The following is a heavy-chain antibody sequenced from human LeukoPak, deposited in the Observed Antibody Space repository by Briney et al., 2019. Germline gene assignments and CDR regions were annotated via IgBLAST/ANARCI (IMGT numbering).Heavy chain of an antibody. V-gene: IGHV4-59*01. Sequence: PSETLSLTCTVSGGPISSYYWSWIRQPPGKGLEWIGYIYYSGSTNYNPSLKSRVTISVDTSKNQFSLKLSSVTAADTAVYYCARGGYSGYDSVYYMDVWGKGTTVTVPS. CDR2: IYYSGST. D-gene: IGHD5-12*01. CDR3: ARGGYSGYDSVYYMDV. CDR1: GGPISSYY. J-gene: IGHJ6*03.